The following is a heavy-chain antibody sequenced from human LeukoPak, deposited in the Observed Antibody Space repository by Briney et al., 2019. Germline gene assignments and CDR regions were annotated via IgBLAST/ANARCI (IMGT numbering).Heavy chain of an antibody. Sequence: GGSLRLSCAASGFTFSDYYMSWIRQAPGKGLEWVGRIKSKADGGTTAYAAPVEGGFTISRDDSKNTLYLQMNSLRAEDTAVYYCAKVVNCDFYFDDWGQGTLVTVSS. V-gene: IGHV3-15*01. CDR3: AKVVNCDFYFDD. CDR1: GFTFSDYY. D-gene: IGHD2-21*02. CDR2: IKSKADGGTT. J-gene: IGHJ4*02.